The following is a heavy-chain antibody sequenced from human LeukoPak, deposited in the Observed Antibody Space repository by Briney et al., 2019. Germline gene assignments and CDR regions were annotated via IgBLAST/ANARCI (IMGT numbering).Heavy chain of an antibody. D-gene: IGHD3-3*01. CDR3: ARVLRYDFWSAYYFDY. CDR1: GYTFNSYD. Sequence: GASVEVSCKASGYTFNSYDISWVRQAPGQGLEWMAWISTYNGNTNYAQKVQGRATMTTDTSTSTAYMELRSLRSDDTAVYYCARVLRYDFWSAYYFDYWGQGTLVTVSS. V-gene: IGHV1-18*01. J-gene: IGHJ4*02. CDR2: ISTYNGNT.